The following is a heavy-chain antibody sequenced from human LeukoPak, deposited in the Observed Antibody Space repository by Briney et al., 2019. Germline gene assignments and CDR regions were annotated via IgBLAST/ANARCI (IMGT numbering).Heavy chain of an antibody. CDR2: INPNSGGT. CDR3: ARRVSSSWYFWFDP. Sequence: ASVKVSCKASGYTFTGYYMHWVRQAPGQGPEWMGWINPNSGGTNYAQKFQGRVTMTRDTSISTAYMELSRLRSDDTAVYYCARRVSSSWYFWFDPWGQGTLVTVSS. J-gene: IGHJ5*02. CDR1: GYTFTGYY. D-gene: IGHD6-13*01. V-gene: IGHV1-2*02.